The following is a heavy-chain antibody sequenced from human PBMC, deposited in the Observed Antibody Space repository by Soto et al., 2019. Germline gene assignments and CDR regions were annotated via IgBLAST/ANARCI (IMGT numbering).Heavy chain of an antibody. CDR3: ARGTYNWFDP. CDR2: ICYSGSS. V-gene: IGHV4-39*07. J-gene: IGHJ5*02. CDR1: GCSISSSSYC. Sequence: SETLSLTCTVSGCSISSSSYCWGWIRQPPGKGLEWIGTICYSGSSYCNPSLKSRVTISVDTSKNQFSLKLTSVTAADTAVYYCARGTYNWFDPWGQGTLVTVSS.